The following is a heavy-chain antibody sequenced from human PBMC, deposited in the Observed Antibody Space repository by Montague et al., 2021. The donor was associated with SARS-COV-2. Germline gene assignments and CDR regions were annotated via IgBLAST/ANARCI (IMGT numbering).Heavy chain of an antibody. D-gene: IGHD6-25*01. Sequence: SETLSLTCAVYGGSFSGYYWSWVRQPPGKGLEWIGEITDSGNTNXNPYLKSRVTISLDTSKNQFSLTLTSVTAADAAVYYCARVLRGAYSGGWGPVAIFDRYHYLDVWGKGIPVTVSS. CDR3: ARVLRGAYSGGWGPVAIFDRYHYLDV. CDR1: GGSFSGYY. CDR2: ITDSGNT. V-gene: IGHV4-34*01. J-gene: IGHJ6*03.